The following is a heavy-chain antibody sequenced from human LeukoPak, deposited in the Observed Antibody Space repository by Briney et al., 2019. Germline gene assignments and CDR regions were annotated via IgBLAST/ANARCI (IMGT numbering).Heavy chain of an antibody. D-gene: IGHD3-10*02. CDR2: ISTSSSYI. J-gene: IGHJ6*04. V-gene: IGHV3-21*01. CDR3: AELGITMIGGV. Sequence: GGSLRLSCAASGFTFSSYSMDWVRQAPGKGLEWVSSISTSSSYIYYADSVKGRFTISRDNAKNPLYLQMNSLRAEDTAVYYCAELGITMIGGVWGKGTTVTISS. CDR1: GFTFSSYS.